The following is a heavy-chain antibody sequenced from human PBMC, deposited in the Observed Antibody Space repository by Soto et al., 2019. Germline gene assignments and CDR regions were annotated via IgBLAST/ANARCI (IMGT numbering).Heavy chain of an antibody. V-gene: IGHV3-15*01. CDR1: GFTFSIAW. D-gene: IGHD4-17*01. CDR2: IKSKPDGGAT. CDR3: TTESPYGDFLFDF. J-gene: IGHJ4*02. Sequence: GGSLRLSCACSGFTFSIAWMSWVRQAPGKGLEWVGRIKSKPDGGATDYAAPVKGRFTISRDDSKNMLYLQLNSLKTEDTAVYYCTTESPYGDFLFDFWGQGTPVTVSS.